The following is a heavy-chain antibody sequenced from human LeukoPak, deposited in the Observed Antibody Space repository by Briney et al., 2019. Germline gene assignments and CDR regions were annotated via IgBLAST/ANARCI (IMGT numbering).Heavy chain of an antibody. V-gene: IGHV3-21*01. D-gene: IGHD2-2*01. CDR1: GFTFSSYS. J-gene: IGHJ5*02. CDR3: ASHLGYCSSTSCYVDPNWFDP. CDR2: ISSSSSYI. Sequence: GGSLRLSCAASGFTFSSYSMNWVRQAPGKGLEWVSSISSSSSYIYYADSVKGRFTISRDNAKNSLYLQMNSLRAEDTAVYYCASHLGYCSSTSCYVDPNWFDPWGQGTLVTVSS.